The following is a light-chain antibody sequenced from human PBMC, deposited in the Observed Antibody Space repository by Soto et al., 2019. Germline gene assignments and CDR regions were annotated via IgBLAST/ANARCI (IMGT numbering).Light chain of an antibody. CDR2: GAS. Sequence: EIVMTQSPATLSVSPGERATLSCRASQSVGSNLAWYQQKPGQAPRLLIYGASTRATGIPARFSGSGSGTEFTHTISSLQSEDFAIYFCQQYNNWPPDRTFGQGTKLEIK. V-gene: IGKV3-15*01. J-gene: IGKJ1*01. CDR3: QQYNNWPPDRT. CDR1: QSVGSN.